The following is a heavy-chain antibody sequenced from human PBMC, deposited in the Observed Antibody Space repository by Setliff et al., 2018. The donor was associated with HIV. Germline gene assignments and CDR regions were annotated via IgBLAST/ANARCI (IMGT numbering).Heavy chain of an antibody. V-gene: IGHV3-30*18. CDR2: ISYDGTSK. J-gene: IGHJ4*02. CDR1: GFTFSTHG. D-gene: IGHD2-2*01. Sequence: GGSLRLSCAASGFTFSTHGMHWVRQAPGKGLEWVAIISYDGTSKYYADSVKGRFTISRDNSKNTLYLQMNSLRAEDTAVYYCAKDSCSSTSCRSRGVLGYFDYWGQGTLVTVSS. CDR3: AKDSCSSTSCRSRGVLGYFDY.